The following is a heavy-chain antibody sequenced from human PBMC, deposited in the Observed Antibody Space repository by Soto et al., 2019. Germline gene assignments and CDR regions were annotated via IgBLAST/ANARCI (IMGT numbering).Heavy chain of an antibody. CDR3: ARDPYDILSGSYYYMDV. J-gene: IGHJ6*03. D-gene: IGHD3-9*01. Sequence: EVQLVESGGGLVQPGGSLRLSCAASGFTFSSYWMSWVRQAPGKGLEWVANIKQDGSEKYYVDSVKGRFTISRDKAKKSLYLQINSLRAEDTAVYYWARDPYDILSGSYYYMDVWGKGTTVTVSS. CDR1: GFTFSSYW. V-gene: IGHV3-7*01. CDR2: IKQDGSEK.